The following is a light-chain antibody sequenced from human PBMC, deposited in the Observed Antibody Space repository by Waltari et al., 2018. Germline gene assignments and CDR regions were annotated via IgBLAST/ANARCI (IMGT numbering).Light chain of an antibody. CDR3: QQYGSSQVT. Sequence: EIVLTQSPGTLSLSPGDRATLSCRASQSVRSSYLAWYQQKPGQAPRLLIYGASSRATGIPDRFSGSGSGTDFTLTISRLEPEDFAVYYCQQYGSSQVTFGGGTKVEIK. V-gene: IGKV3-20*01. CDR2: GAS. J-gene: IGKJ4*01. CDR1: QSVRSSY.